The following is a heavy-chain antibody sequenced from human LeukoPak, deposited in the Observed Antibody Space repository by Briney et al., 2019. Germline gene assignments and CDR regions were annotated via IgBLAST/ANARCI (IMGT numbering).Heavy chain of an antibody. V-gene: IGHV3-66*01. CDR3: AREDRGSSSPFDY. D-gene: IGHD6-6*01. CDR1: GFTVSSNY. CDR2: IYSGGST. J-gene: IGHJ4*02. Sequence: GGSLRLFCAASGFTVSSNYMSWVRQAPGKGLEWVSVIYSGGSTYYADSVKGRFTISRDNSKNTLYLQMNSLRAEDTAVYYCAREDRGSSSPFDYWGQGTLVTVSS.